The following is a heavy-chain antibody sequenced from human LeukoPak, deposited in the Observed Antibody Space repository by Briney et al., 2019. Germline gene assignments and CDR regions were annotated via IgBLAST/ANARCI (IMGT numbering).Heavy chain of an antibody. Sequence: PGASVKVSCKASGYTFTSYGISWVRQAPGQGLEWMGWISAYNGNTNYAQKLQGRVTMTTDTSTSTAYMELRSLRSDDTAVYYCXXXXXXXAAAGTAPPFDYWGQGTLVTVSS. V-gene: IGHV1-18*01. CDR3: XXXXXXXAAAGTAPPFDY. D-gene: IGHD6-13*01. CDR2: ISAYNGNT. J-gene: IGHJ4*02. CDR1: GYTFTSYG.